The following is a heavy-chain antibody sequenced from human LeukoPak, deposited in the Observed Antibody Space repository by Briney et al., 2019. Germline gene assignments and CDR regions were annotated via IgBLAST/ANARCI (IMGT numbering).Heavy chain of an antibody. Sequence: PGGSLRLSCAASGFTFSSYSMNWVRQAPGKGLEWVSSISSSSSYIYYADSVKGRFTISRDNAKNSLYLQMNSLRAEDTAVYYCARDLGGAGTSSHYWGQGTLVIVSS. CDR3: ARDLGGAGTSSHY. J-gene: IGHJ4*02. V-gene: IGHV3-21*01. CDR1: GFTFSSYS. D-gene: IGHD2-2*01. CDR2: ISSSSSYI.